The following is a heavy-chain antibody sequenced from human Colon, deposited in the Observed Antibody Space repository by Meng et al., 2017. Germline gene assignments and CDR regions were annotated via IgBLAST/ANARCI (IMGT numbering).Heavy chain of an antibody. V-gene: IGHV4-31*03. Sequence: VKLQGSGPGLLKPSQTLSLTCTVSGGSVSSGGYYWSWIRQRPGKGLEYIGYIFYTGSTYYSPSLKSRLTFSLDTSKNQFSLKLDFATAADTAVYYCAGARATVTTLEPFNLWGRGTLVTVSS. J-gene: IGHJ2*01. CDR1: GGSVSSGGYY. D-gene: IGHD4-17*01. CDR3: AGARATVTTLEPFNL. CDR2: IFYTGST.